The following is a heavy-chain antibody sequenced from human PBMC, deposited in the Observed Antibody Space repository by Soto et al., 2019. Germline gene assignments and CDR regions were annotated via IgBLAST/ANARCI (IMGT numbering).Heavy chain of an antibody. CDR3: ARNWNLGLVPAAYFAS. V-gene: IGHV4-39*01. J-gene: IGHJ4*02. Sequence: TVSNGSGLARVCCCTCLHQAPGKGLELLGTIYYTGTTYYNPSLHSRVTISVDTSKNQFSLSLNSVTAADKAVYYCARNWNLGLVPAAYFASWGQGTLVTSPQ. CDR1: NGSGLARVCC. D-gene: IGHD2-2*01. CDR2: IYYTGTT.